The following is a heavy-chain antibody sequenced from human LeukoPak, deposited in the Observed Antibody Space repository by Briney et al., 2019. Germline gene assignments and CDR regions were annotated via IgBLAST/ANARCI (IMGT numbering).Heavy chain of an antibody. V-gene: IGHV4-4*07. Sequence: PSETLSLPCTVSGGSISSYYWSWIRQPAGKGLEWIGRIYTSGSTNYNPSLKSRVTISVDKSKNQFSLKLSSVTAADTAVYYCATQYYYGSGYPFDPWGPGTLVTVSS. J-gene: IGHJ5*02. CDR2: IYTSGST. CDR1: GGSISSYY. D-gene: IGHD3-10*01. CDR3: ATQYYYGSGYPFDP.